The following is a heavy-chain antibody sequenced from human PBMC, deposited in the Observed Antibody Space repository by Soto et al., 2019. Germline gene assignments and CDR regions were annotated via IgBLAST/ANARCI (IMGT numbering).Heavy chain of an antibody. CDR1: AFTFSSYA. D-gene: IGHD2-21*02. CDR2: VSGSGDST. CDR3: AKGRASDCPGCTQDY. V-gene: IGHV3-23*01. J-gene: IGHJ4*02. Sequence: EVQLLESGGGLSKPGGSRRLSGAASAFTFSSYAMSWVREAPGKGLEWVSAVSGSGDSTYYADSVKGRFTISRDNSKNTLYLQMNSLRAEDTAVYYCAKGRASDCPGCTQDYWGQGTLVTVSS.